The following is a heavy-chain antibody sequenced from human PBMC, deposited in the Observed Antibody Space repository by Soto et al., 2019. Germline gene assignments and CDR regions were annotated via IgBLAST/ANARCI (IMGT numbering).Heavy chain of an antibody. J-gene: IGHJ3*02. CDR3: ARHLPSGDCSGGSCYRKYAFDI. V-gene: IGHV4-39*01. Sequence: QLQLQESGPGLVKPSETLSLTCTVSGGSISSSSYYWGWIRQPPGKGLEWIGSIYYSGSTYYNPSLKSRVTIAVDTSKNQFSLKLSSVTAADTAVYYCARHLPSGDCSGGSCYRKYAFDIWGQGTMVTVSS. CDR2: IYYSGST. D-gene: IGHD2-15*01. CDR1: GGSISSSSYY.